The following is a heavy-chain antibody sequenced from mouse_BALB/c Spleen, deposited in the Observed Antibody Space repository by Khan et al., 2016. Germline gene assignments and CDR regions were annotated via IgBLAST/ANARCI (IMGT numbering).Heavy chain of an antibody. CDR2: IDHANGNT. CDR3: APYGRGFAY. CDR1: GFNIKDTY. D-gene: IGHD1-2*01. V-gene: IGHV14-3*02. J-gene: IGHJ3*01. Sequence: VELQQSGAELVKPGASVKLSCTASGFNIKDTYMHWLKQRPEQGLEWIGRIDHANGNTIYDSKYQGKATIPSDTTSNTDYLQNSGLTSETTADYYCAPYGRGFAYWGQGTLVTVSA.